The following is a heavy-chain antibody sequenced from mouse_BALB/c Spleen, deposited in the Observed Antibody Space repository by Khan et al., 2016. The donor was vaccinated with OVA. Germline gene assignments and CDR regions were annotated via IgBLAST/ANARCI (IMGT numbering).Heavy chain of an antibody. D-gene: IGHD1-1*02. CDR1: GYTFINYW. CDR2: INPSTGYT. V-gene: IGHV1-7*01. CDR3: ARRGLRWDFDG. Sequence: QVQLKQSGAELAKPGASVKMSCKASGYTFINYWILWVKQRPGQGLEWIGYINPSTGYTEYNQNFKDKATLTADKSSSTAYMQLSSQTSENSAGYYCARRGLRWDFDGWGQGTTLTVSS. J-gene: IGHJ2*01.